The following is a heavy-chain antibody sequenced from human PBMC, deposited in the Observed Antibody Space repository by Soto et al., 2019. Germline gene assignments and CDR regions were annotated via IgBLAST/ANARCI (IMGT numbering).Heavy chain of an antibody. J-gene: IGHJ4*02. CDR1: CGSISSSSYY. Sequence: SSETLSLTCTVSCGSISSSSYYWGWIRQPPGKGLVWIGSIYYSGTTYYNPSLKSRVTISVDTSKNQFSLKLSSVTAADTAVYYCARHRGYYDILTGYYTELNFDYWGQGTLVTVSS. D-gene: IGHD3-9*01. V-gene: IGHV4-39*01. CDR3: ARHRGYYDILTGYYTELNFDY. CDR2: IYYSGTT.